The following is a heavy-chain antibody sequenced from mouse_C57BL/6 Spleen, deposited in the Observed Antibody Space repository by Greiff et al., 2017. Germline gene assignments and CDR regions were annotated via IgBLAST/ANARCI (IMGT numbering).Heavy chain of an antibody. CDR1: GYTFTSYW. Sequence: VQLQQPGAELVRPGSSVKLSCKASGYTFTSYWMDWVKQRPGQGLEWIGNIYPSDSDTHYNQKFKDKATLTVDKSSSTAYMQLSSLTSEDSAVYYWARGCYYDGWQWFACGGQGTLVTVSA. J-gene: IGHJ3*01. V-gene: IGHV1-61*01. CDR2: IYPSDSDT. CDR3: ARGCYYDGWQWFAC. D-gene: IGHD1-1*01.